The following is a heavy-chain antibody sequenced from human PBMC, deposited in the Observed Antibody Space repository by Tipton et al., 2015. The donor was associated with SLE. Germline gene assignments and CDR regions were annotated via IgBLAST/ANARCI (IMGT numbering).Heavy chain of an antibody. J-gene: IGHJ4*02. V-gene: IGHV4-39*07. D-gene: IGHD2-21*01. CDR2: INYSGTT. Sequence: TLSLTCTVSEGSISSGGYYWSWIRQPPGEGLELIGNINYSGTTYYNPSLKTRVTISVDASKTQFSLRLTSVTAADTAVYYCGRAIGVHYFHVWGQGTLVTVSS. CDR1: EGSISSGGYY. CDR3: GRAIGVHYFHV.